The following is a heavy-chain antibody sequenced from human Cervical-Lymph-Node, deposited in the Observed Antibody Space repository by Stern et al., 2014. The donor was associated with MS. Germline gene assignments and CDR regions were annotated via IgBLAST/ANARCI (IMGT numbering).Heavy chain of an antibody. CDR3: ARRRYCTGVNCFYYYYGLDV. V-gene: IGHV5-51*01. CDR2: LHAGDSDT. Sequence: VQLVQSGAEVKKPGESLKISCKGSGFNFTNYWIGWGRQMPGKGLEWMGILHAGDSDTRYSPSFQGQVIISVDKSISTAYLQWTSLKASDTAMYYCARRRYCTGVNCFYYYYGLDVWGQGTTVTVS. J-gene: IGHJ6*02. CDR1: GFNFTNYW. D-gene: IGHD2-15*01.